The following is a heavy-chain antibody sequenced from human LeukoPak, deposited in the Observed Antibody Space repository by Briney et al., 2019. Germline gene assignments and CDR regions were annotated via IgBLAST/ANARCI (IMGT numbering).Heavy chain of an antibody. CDR1: GFTFSSYT. CDR2: ITTGGPNT. Sequence: PGGSLRLSCSASGFTFSSYTMSWVRQAPGKGLKWVSTITTGGPNTYYADSVKGRFTISRDNSKNTLYLQMNSLRAEDTAVYYCAKVGHGDYDFDYWGQGTLVTVSS. CDR3: AKVGHGDYDFDY. D-gene: IGHD4-17*01. V-gene: IGHV3-23*01. J-gene: IGHJ4*02.